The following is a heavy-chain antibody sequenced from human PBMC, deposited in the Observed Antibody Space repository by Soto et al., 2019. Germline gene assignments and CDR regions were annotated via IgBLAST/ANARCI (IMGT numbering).Heavy chain of an antibody. D-gene: IGHD6-6*01. J-gene: IGHJ6*02. Sequence: GESLKISCKGSGYSFTSYCISWVRQMPGKGLEWMGRFDPSDSYTNYSPSSQGHVTISAEKSISTAYLQWSSLKASDTAMYYCASPVRQSSSSGYYYYGMDVWGQGTTVTVSS. CDR3: ASPVRQSSSSGYYYYGMDV. CDR2: FDPSDSYT. V-gene: IGHV5-10-1*01. CDR1: GYSFTSYC.